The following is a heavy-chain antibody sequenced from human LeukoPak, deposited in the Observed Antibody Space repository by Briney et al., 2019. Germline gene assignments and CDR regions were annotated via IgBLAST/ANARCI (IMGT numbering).Heavy chain of an antibody. CDR2: IYYSGGT. D-gene: IGHD6-13*01. Sequence: SETLSLTCTVSGGSINSNNYYWGWIRQPPGKGLEWIGSIYYSGGTYYNPSLKSRVTISLDTSKNQFSLKLSSVTAADTAVYFCARQGRQQPVPEFDYWGQGTLVTVSS. CDR3: ARQGRQQPVPEFDY. J-gene: IGHJ4*02. CDR1: GGSINSNNYY. V-gene: IGHV4-39*01.